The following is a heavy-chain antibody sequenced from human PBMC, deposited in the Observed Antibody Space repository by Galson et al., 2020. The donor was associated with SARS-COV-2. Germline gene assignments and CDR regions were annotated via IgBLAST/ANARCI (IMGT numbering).Heavy chain of an antibody. CDR2: FDPEDGET. D-gene: IGHD6-13*01. J-gene: IGHJ5*02. CDR3: ATAPGIAAAYWFDP. CDR1: GYTLTELS. V-gene: IGHV1-24*01. Sequence: ASVKVSCKVSGYTLTELSMHWVRQAPGKGLEWMGGFDPEDGETIYAQKFQGRVTMTEDTSTDTAYMELSSLRSEDTAVYYCATAPGIAAAYWFDPWGQGTLVSVSS.